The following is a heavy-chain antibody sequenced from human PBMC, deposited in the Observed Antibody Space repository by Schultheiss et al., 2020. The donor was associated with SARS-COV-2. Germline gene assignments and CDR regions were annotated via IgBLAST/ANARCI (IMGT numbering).Heavy chain of an antibody. CDR2: ISGSGGST. CDR3: AKGTANYYYYGMDV. J-gene: IGHJ6*02. D-gene: IGHD5-18*01. CDR1: GFTFSDYY. V-gene: IGHV3-23*01. Sequence: GGSLRLSCAASGFTFSDYYMSWIRQAPGKGLEWVSAISGSGGSTYYADSVKGRFTISRDNSKNTLYLQMNSLRAEDTAVYYCAKGTANYYYYGMDVWGQGTTVTVSS.